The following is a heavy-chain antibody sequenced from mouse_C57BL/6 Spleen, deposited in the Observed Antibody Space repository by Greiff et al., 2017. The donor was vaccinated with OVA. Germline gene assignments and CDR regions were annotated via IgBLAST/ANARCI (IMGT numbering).Heavy chain of an antibody. D-gene: IGHD2-4*01. Sequence: VQLQQPGAELVMPGASVKLSCKASGYTFTSYWMHWVKQRPGQGLEWIGEIDPSDSYTNYNQKFKGKSTLTVDKSSSTAFMQLSSLTSEDSAVYYCARRYDYDDSYAMDYWGQGTSVTVSS. CDR2: IDPSDSYT. CDR1: GYTFTSYW. J-gene: IGHJ4*01. V-gene: IGHV1-69*01. CDR3: ARRYDYDDSYAMDY.